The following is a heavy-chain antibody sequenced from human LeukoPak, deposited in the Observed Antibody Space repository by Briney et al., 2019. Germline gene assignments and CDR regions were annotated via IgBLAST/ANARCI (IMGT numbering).Heavy chain of an antibody. J-gene: IGHJ4*02. CDR3: ARGIDY. Sequence: GGSLRLSCAASGFTFSIYSMNWVRQAPGKGLEWVSSISSSSSYIYYADSVRGRFTISRDTSKNMVFLQMNSLRAEDTAVYYCARGIDYWGRGTLVTVSS. V-gene: IGHV3-21*04. CDR2: ISSSSSYI. CDR1: GFTFSIYS.